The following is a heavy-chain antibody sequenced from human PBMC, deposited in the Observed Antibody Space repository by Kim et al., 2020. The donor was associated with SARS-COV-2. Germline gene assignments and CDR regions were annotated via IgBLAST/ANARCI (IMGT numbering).Heavy chain of an antibody. J-gene: IGHJ4*02. Sequence: TYARKFPGRVTITADKSTSTAYMEVSRLRSEDTAVYYCARSVVAATRGLDFWGQGTLVTVSS. CDR3: ARSVVAATRGLDF. D-gene: IGHD2-15*01. V-gene: IGHV1-69*02.